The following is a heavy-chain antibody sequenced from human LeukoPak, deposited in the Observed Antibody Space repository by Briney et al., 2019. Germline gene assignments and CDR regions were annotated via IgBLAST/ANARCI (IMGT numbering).Heavy chain of an antibody. Sequence: SKTLSLTCTVSGGSISSYYWSWIRQPPGKGLEWIGYIYYSGSTNYNPSLKSRVTISVDTSKNQFSLKLSSVTAADTAVYYCARGNKEYYFDYWGQGTLVTVSS. CDR1: GGSISSYY. J-gene: IGHJ4*02. CDR3: ARGNKEYYFDY. D-gene: IGHD1/OR15-1a*01. V-gene: IGHV4-59*01. CDR2: IYYSGST.